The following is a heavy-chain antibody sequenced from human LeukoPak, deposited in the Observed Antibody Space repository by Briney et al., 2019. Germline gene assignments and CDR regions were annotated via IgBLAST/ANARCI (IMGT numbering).Heavy chain of an antibody. CDR1: GFTVSSNY. CDR2: IYSGGST. V-gene: IGHV3-53*01. J-gene: IGHJ6*04. Sequence: GGSLRLSSAASGFTVSSNYMSWVRQAPGKGLEWVSVIYSGGSTYYADSVKGRFTISRDNSKNTLYLQMNSLRAEDTAVYYCARDQGRSGWYLDYYYGMDVWGKGTTVTVSS. CDR3: ARDQGRSGWYLDYYYGMDV. D-gene: IGHD6-19*01.